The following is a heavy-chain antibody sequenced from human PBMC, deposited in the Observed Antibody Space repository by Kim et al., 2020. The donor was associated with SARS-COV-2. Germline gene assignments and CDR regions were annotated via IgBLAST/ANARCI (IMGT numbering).Heavy chain of an antibody. V-gene: IGHV3-73*01. CDR1: GFTFSACD. CDR2: IKSKANRYAT. CDR3: TPGGYSDGRWFDP. J-gene: IGHJ5*02. Sequence: GGSLRLSCAASGFTFSACDIHWVRQASGTGLEWVGRIKSKANRYATAYAASVKGRFTVSRDDSSNTAYLQMNSLKTEDTAVYYCTPGGYSDGRWFDPWGQGTLVTVSS. D-gene: IGHD5-12*01.